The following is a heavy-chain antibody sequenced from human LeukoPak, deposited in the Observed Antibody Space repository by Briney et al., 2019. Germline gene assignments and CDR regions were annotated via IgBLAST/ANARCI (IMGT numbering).Heavy chain of an antibody. Sequence: PGGSLRLSCAASGFTFSSYGMHWVRQAPGKGLEWVAFIRYDGSNKYYADSVKGRFTISRDNSKNTLYLQMNSLRAEDTAVYYCAKIPLLYSSSYLYYYYNYMDVWGKGTTVTISS. J-gene: IGHJ6*03. CDR2: IRYDGSNK. D-gene: IGHD6-13*01. CDR3: AKIPLLYSSSYLYYYYNYMDV. CDR1: GFTFSSYG. V-gene: IGHV3-30*02.